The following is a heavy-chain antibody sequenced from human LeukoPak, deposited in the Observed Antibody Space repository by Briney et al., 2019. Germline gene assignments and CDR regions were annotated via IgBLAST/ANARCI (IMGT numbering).Heavy chain of an antibody. V-gene: IGHV3-74*01. J-gene: IGHJ6*03. Sequence: GGSLRLSCAASGFTFSSYWMHWVRQAPGKGLVWVSRINTDGSITNYADSVKGRSTISRDNAKNTLSRDNAKNTLYLQMNSLRAEDTAVYYCARDDYMDVWGKGTTVTVSS. CDR2: INTDGSIT. CDR3: ARDDYMDV. CDR1: GFTFSSYW.